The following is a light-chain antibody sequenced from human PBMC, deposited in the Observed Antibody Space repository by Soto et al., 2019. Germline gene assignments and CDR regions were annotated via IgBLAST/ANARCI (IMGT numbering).Light chain of an antibody. CDR3: QQSYSTPIT. V-gene: IGKV1-39*01. Sequence: DIQMTQSPSSLSASVGDRVTITCRASQSISSYLNWYQQKPGKAPKLLIYAASSLQSGVPSRFSGSGSGTDFTLTISSLQPEDVATYACQQSYSTPITFGHGTRLEIK. CDR1: QSISSY. CDR2: AAS. J-gene: IGKJ5*01.